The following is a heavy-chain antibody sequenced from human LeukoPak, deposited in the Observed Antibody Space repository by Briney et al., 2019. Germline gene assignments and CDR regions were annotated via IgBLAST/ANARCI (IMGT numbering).Heavy chain of an antibody. J-gene: IGHJ4*02. Sequence: SGTLSLTCTVSGGSISSYYWSWIRQPPGKGLEWIGYIYYSGSTNYNPSLKSRVTISVDTSKNQFSLKLSSVTAADTAVYYCATSFSGYLGYFDYWGQGTLVTVSS. CDR3: ATSFSGYLGYFDY. CDR2: IYYSGST. D-gene: IGHD3-22*01. V-gene: IGHV4-59*01. CDR1: GGSISSYY.